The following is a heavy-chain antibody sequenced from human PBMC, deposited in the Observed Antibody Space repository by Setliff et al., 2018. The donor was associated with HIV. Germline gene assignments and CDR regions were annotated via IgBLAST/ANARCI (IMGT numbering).Heavy chain of an antibody. CDR2: IKSEIDGGRT. J-gene: IGHJ3*02. D-gene: IGHD4-17*01. CDR3: TTVDYGDYGAFDI. Sequence: GGSLRLSCVASGFTFSEAWMTWVRQAPGKGLEWVGRIKSEIDGGRTDYAAPVKGRFTISRDDSKNTLYLQMNSLKTEDTAVYYCTTVDYGDYGAFDIWGQGTMVTVSS. CDR1: GFTFSEAW. V-gene: IGHV3-15*01.